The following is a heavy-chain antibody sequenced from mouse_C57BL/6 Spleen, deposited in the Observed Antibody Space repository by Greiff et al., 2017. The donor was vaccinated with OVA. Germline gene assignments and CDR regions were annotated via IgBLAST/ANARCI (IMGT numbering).Heavy chain of an antibody. V-gene: IGHV1-50*01. CDR3: ARAQATPPFDY. J-gene: IGHJ2*01. CDR1: GYTFTSYW. D-gene: IGHD3-2*02. CDR2: IDPSDSYT. Sequence: QVQLQQPGAELVKPGASVQLSCKASGYTFTSYWMQWVKQRPGQGLEWIGEIDPSDSYTNYNQKFKGKATLTVDTSSSTAYMQLSSLTSEDSAVYYCARAQATPPFDYWGQGTTLTVSS.